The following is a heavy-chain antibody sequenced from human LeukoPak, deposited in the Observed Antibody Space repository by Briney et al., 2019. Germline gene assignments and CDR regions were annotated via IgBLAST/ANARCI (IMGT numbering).Heavy chain of an antibody. Sequence: GGSLRLSCAASGFTFSNYWMSWVRQAPGEGLEWVANIKQDGSEKYYVDSVKGRFTISRDNAKNSLYLQMNSLRAEDTAVYYCARRYFDYWGQGTLVTVSS. J-gene: IGHJ4*02. CDR1: GFTFSNYW. CDR3: ARRYFDY. CDR2: IKQDGSEK. D-gene: IGHD1-14*01. V-gene: IGHV3-7*01.